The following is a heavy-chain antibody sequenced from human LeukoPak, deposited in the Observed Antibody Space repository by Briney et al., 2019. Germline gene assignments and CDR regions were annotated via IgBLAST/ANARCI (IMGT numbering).Heavy chain of an antibody. Sequence: PETLSLTCTVSGGSISSYYWTWIRQPAGKGLEWIGRIYTTGSTNYNPSLNSRVTMSVDTSKNQFSLKLSSVTAADTAVYYCARQVAVAGTAGFDYWGQGTLVTVSS. J-gene: IGHJ4*02. CDR3: ARQVAVAGTAGFDY. CDR2: IYTTGST. D-gene: IGHD6-19*01. V-gene: IGHV4-4*07. CDR1: GGSISSYY.